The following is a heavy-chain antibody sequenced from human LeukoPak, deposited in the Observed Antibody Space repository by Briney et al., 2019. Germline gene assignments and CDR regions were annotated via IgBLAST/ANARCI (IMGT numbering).Heavy chain of an antibody. V-gene: IGHV4-39*01. J-gene: IGHJ6*03. CDR2: IYYSGST. Sequence: SETLSLTCTVSGGSTSSSSYYWGWIRQPPGKGLEWVGSIYYSGSTYYNPSLKSRVTISVHPSKNQFSLKLSSVTAADTAVYYCARHSGYSYGYAYYHYYMDVWRKGTTVTVSS. CDR1: GGSTSSSSYY. CDR3: ARHSGYSYGYAYYHYYMDV. D-gene: IGHD5-18*01.